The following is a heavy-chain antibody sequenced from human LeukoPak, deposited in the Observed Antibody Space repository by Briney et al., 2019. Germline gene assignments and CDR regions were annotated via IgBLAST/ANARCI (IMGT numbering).Heavy chain of an antibody. CDR2: ISPDSDVT. CDR3: ARDHSGFDS. V-gene: IGHV1-2*02. J-gene: IGHJ4*02. CDR1: GNIFTDYY. Sequence: GASVKVSCKASGNIFTDYYMHWVRQAPGQELEWMGWISPDSDVTKCARKFQGRATMTRDASISTAYMELSSLRSDDTAVYYCARDHSGFDSWGQGTLVTVSS. D-gene: IGHD6-13*01.